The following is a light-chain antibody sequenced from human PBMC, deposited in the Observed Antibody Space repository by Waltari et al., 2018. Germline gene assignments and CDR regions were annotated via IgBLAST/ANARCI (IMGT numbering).Light chain of an antibody. CDR2: GAS. J-gene: IGKJ1*01. CDR1: QSVSSN. CDR3: QHYNNWPPWT. V-gene: IGKV3-15*01. Sequence: EIVMTQSPATLSVSPGERATLSCRASQSVSSNLAWYQQKPGQAPRLLIYGASTRATGIPARFSGSGSGTEFTLTISSLQSEDFAVYYCQHYNNWPPWTFGQGTKEEI.